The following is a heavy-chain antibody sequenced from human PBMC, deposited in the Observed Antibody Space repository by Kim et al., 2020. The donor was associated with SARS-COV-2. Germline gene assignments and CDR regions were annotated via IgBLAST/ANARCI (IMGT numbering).Heavy chain of an antibody. J-gene: IGHJ4*02. V-gene: IGHV3-66*01. Sequence: YADSVKGRFTISRDNSKNTLYLQMNSLRAEDTAVYYCASSGSYQVGYFDYWGQGTLVTVSS. D-gene: IGHD1-26*01. CDR3: ASSGSYQVGYFDY.